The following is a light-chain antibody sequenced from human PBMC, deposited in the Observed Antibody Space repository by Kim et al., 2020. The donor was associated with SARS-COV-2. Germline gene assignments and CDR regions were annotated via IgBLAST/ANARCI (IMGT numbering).Light chain of an antibody. V-gene: IGLV1-44*01. CDR2: SNN. CDR3: AAWDDSLNGHV. Sequence: GQRITISCSGSSSNIGSNPVNWYQQLPGTAPKLLIYSNNQRPSGVPDRFSGSKSGTSASLAISGLQSEDEADYYCAAWDDSLNGHVFGTGTKVTVL. J-gene: IGLJ1*01. CDR1: SSNIGSNP.